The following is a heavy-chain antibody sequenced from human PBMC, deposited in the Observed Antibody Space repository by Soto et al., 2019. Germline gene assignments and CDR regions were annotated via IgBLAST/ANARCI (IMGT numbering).Heavy chain of an antibody. D-gene: IGHD1-26*01. CDR2: ISGSGFKK. CDR3: AKNQGVELVPLATVDWFDP. J-gene: IGHJ5*02. Sequence: GGSLRLSCAASGFIFENFGMSWVRQAPGKGPEWISSISGSGFKKYYADSVEGRFTISRDNSKSTVYLELNNLSAEDTAVYHCAKNQGVELVPLATVDWFDPWGQGSVVTVSS. V-gene: IGHV3-23*01. CDR1: GFIFENFG.